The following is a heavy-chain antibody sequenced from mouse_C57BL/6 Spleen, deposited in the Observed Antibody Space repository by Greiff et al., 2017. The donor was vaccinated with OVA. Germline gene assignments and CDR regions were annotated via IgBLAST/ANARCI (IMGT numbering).Heavy chain of an antibody. V-gene: IGHV1-82*01. CDR2: IYPGDGDT. J-gene: IGHJ2*01. Sequence: VQLVESGPELVKPGASVKISCKASGYAFSSSWMNWVKQRPGKGLEWIGRIYPGDGDTNYNGKFKGKATLTADKSSSTAYMQSSSLTSEDAAVYFCARGPLCCGFDYWGQGTTLTVSS. CDR1: GYAFSSSW. CDR3: ARGPLCCGFDY.